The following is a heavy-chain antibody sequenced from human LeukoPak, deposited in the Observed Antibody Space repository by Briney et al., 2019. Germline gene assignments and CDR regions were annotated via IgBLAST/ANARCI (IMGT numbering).Heavy chain of an antibody. CDR2: VCYNGTT. CDR1: GDSISSYF. V-gene: IGHV4-59*01. J-gene: IGHJ4*02. CDR3: ATSGGFNSPRHY. D-gene: IGHD3-16*01. Sequence: PSETLSLTCSVSGDSISSYFWAWIRQPPGKGLEWIGYVCYNGTTNYNPSLRNRVAISIDTSKNQFSLKLNSAIADDTAVYYCATSGGFNSPRHYWGQGTLVTVSS.